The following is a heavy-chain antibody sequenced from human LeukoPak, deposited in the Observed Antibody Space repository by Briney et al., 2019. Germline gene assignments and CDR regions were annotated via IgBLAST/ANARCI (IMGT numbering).Heavy chain of an antibody. CDR1: GYTSTSYG. CDR2: ISAYDGNT. D-gene: IGHD2-2*02. CDR3: AREGFSRPGECSSTSCYRIYYYYGMDV. V-gene: IGHV1-18*01. J-gene: IGHJ6*02. Sequence: ASVKVSCKASGYTSTSYGISWVRQAPGQGLEWMGWISAYDGNTNYAQKLQGRVTMTTDTSTSTAYMELRSLRSDDTAVYYCAREGFSRPGECSSTSCYRIYYYYGMDVWGQGTTVTVSS.